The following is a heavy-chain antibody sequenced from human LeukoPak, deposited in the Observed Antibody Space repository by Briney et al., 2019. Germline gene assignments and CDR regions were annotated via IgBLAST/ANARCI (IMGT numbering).Heavy chain of an antibody. CDR3: AKGAHFDY. CDR1: GFTFSTFD. Sequence: GGSLRLSCAASGFTFSTFDMSWARQAPGTGLEWVSVIRARESSTYYADSVKGRFTISRDNSKNTLYLQMNSLRAEDTAIYYCAKGAHFDYWGQGILVTVSA. J-gene: IGHJ4*02. CDR2: IRARESST. V-gene: IGHV3-23*01.